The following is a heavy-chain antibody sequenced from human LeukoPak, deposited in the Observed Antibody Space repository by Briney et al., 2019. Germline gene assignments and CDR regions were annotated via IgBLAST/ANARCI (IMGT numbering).Heavy chain of an antibody. CDR1: GGSISSYY. CDR3: ARHRGYCSSTSCYRGAFDY. V-gene: IGHV4-59*05. D-gene: IGHD2-2*01. CDR2: IYYSGST. J-gene: IGHJ4*02. Sequence: SETLSLTCTVSGGSISSYYWSWIRQPPGKGLEWIGSIYYSGSTYYNPSLKSRVTISVDTSKNQFSLKLSSVTAADTAVYYCARHRGYCSSTSCYRGAFDYWGQGTLVTVSS.